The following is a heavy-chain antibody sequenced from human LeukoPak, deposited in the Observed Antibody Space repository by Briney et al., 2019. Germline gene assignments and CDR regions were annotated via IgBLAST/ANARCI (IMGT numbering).Heavy chain of an antibody. D-gene: IGHD6-13*01. J-gene: IGHJ1*01. CDR1: GYTFTSYG. Sequence: ASVKVSCKASGYTFTSYGISWVRQAPGQGLEWMGWISAYNGNTNYAQKLQGRVTMTTDTSTSTAYMELRSLRSDDTAAYYCARDGVQSSSWYRYFQHWGQGTLVTVSS. CDR3: ARDGVQSSSWYRYFQH. V-gene: IGHV1-18*01. CDR2: ISAYNGNT.